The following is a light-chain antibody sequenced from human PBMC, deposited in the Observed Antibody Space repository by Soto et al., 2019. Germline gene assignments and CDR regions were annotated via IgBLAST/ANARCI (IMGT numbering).Light chain of an antibody. CDR3: QQYSSTLS. V-gene: IGKV1-33*01. J-gene: IGKJ4*01. CDR1: HDVSWN. Sequence: DIQMTQSPSSLSASVGDRVTIACQSSHDVSWNLNWIQQKPGEAPKLLIYDTSHLERGVPSRFSGSASGADFTITISRLKPEDVTTYYGQQYSSTLSFGRGTEVDLK. CDR2: DTS.